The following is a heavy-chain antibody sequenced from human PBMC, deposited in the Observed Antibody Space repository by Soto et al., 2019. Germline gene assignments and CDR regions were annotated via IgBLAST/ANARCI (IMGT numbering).Heavy chain of an antibody. CDR3: AKRGDEVSGKYPAAS. V-gene: IGHV3-30*18. CDR2: ILYDGSNK. CDR1: GFIFSGYG. Sequence: QVHLVESGGGVVQPGRSLRLSCVASGFIFSGYGMHWVRQAPGKGLEWVASILYDGSNKYYADSVKGRFTISRDNSKNTLFLQMDSLGVDDTAVYYGAKRGDEVSGKYPAASWGQGTLVTVSS. D-gene: IGHD3-10*01. J-gene: IGHJ5*02.